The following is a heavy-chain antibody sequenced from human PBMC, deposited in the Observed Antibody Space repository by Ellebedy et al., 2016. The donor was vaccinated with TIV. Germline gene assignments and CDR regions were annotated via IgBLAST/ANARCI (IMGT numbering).Heavy chain of an antibody. J-gene: IGHJ6*02. V-gene: IGHV1-2*02. Sequence: ASVKVSCXASGYTFTGYYMHWVRQAPGQGLEWMGWINPNSGGTNYAQKFQGRVTMTRDTSISTAYMELSSLRSEDTAVYYCAKDVHDILTGRDYYGMDVWGQGTTVTVSS. CDR1: GYTFTGYY. D-gene: IGHD3-9*01. CDR2: INPNSGGT. CDR3: AKDVHDILTGRDYYGMDV.